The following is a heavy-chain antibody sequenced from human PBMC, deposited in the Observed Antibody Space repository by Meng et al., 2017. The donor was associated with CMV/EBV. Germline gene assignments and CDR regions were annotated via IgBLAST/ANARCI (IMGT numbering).Heavy chain of an antibody. CDR2: INSDGSST. V-gene: IGHV3-74*01. D-gene: IGHD3-10*01. CDR3: ARDLSRRLELYYGMDV. Sequence: GESLKISCAASGFTFSSYWMHWVRQAPGKGLVWVSRINSDGSSTSYADSVKGRFTISRDNAKNTLYPQMNSLRAEDTAVYYCARDLSRRLELYYGMDVWGQGTTVTVSS. J-gene: IGHJ6*02. CDR1: GFTFSSYW.